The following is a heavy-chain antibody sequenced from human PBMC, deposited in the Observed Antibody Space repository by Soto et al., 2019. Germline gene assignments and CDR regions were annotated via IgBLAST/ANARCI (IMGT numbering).Heavy chain of an antibody. V-gene: IGHV3-23*01. CDR2: ISGSGGGT. Sequence: LRLSCAASEFTFSSYAMSWVRQAPGEGLEWVSGISGSGGGTYYADSVKGRFTISRDNSKNTVYLQMNSLRAEDTAVYYCAKPHRDGYSTAVFYHWGQGTLVTVSS. J-gene: IGHJ4*02. D-gene: IGHD4-4*01. CDR3: AKPHRDGYSTAVFYH. CDR1: EFTFSSYA.